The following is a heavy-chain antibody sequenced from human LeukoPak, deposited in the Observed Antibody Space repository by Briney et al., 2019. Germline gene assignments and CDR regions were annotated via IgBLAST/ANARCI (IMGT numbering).Heavy chain of an antibody. V-gene: IGHV4-38-2*02. D-gene: IGHD3-10*01. J-gene: IGHJ4*02. CDR1: GYSISSGYY. CDR3: ARMVTYYYGSGSQRLDDY. CDR2: IYHSGST. Sequence: SETLSLTCTVSGYSISSGYYWGWIRQPPGQGLEWIGTIYHSGSTNYNPSLKSRVAISVDTSKNQFSLKLSSVTAADTAVYYCARMVTYYYGSGSQRLDDYWGQGTLVTVSS.